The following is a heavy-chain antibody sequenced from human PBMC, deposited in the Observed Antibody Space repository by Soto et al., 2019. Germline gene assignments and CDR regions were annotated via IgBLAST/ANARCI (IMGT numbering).Heavy chain of an antibody. CDR2: IYSSGST. CDR3: ARDSLALFDS. Sequence: LSLTCTVSDGSVSSGSYYWTWMRQPPGKGLEWIGYIYSSGSTLYNPSLKSRVIISADTSMNQFSLKLSSVTAADTAVYYCARDSLALFDSWGQGTLVTVSS. CDR1: DGSVSSGSYY. J-gene: IGHJ4*02. V-gene: IGHV4-61*01. D-gene: IGHD5-12*01.